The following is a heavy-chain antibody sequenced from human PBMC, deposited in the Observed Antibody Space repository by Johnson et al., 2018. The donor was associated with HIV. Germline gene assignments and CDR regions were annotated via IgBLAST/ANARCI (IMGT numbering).Heavy chain of an antibody. J-gene: IGHJ3*02. CDR3: ARVPLDDWHSDAFDI. V-gene: IGHV3-7*05. Sequence: VQLVESGGGLVQPGGSLRLSCAASGFTFSSYWMSWVRQAPGKGLEWVANIIQDGTEKYYVDSVKGRFTISRDNSKNTPYLQMNSLRAEDTAVYYCARVPLDDWHSDAFDIWGQGTMVTVSS. D-gene: IGHD1-1*01. CDR1: GFTFSSYW. CDR2: IIQDGTEK.